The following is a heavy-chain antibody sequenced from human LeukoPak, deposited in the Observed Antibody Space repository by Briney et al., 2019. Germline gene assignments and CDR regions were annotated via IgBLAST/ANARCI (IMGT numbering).Heavy chain of an antibody. J-gene: IGHJ4*02. CDR1: GFTFGDYA. V-gene: IGHV3-49*03. D-gene: IGHD2-2*01. CDR2: IRSKAYGGTT. CDR3: TRDLSLIVVVPAANFDY. Sequence: GGSLRLSCTASGFTFGDYAMSWFRQAPGKGLEWVGFIRSKAYGGTTEYAASVKGRFTISRDDSKSIAYLQMNSLKTEDTAVYYRTRDLSLIVVVPAANFDYWGQGTLVTVSS.